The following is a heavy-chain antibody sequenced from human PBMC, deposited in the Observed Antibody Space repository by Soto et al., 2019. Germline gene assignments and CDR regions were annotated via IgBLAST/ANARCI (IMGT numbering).Heavy chain of an antibody. J-gene: IGHJ4*02. CDR2: IYSGGYT. Sequence: EVQLVESGGGLIQPGGSLRLSCAVSGFTVSNNYMSWVRQAPGKGLEGVSVIYSGGYTAYGDSVKGRFTISRDNSKNTLYPKKNSRRAAGTAVFYGADRAGGGGYWGQGTLVTVSS. D-gene: IGHD3-10*01. CDR3: ADRAGGGGY. CDR1: GFTVSNNY. V-gene: IGHV3-53*01.